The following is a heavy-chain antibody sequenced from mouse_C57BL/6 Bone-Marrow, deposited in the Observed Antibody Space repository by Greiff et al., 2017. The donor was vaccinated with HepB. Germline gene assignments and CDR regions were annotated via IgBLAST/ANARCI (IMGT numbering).Heavy chain of an antibody. CDR1: GFNIKNIY. D-gene: IGHD1-1*01. J-gene: IGHJ4*01. CDR2: IDPANGNT. CDR3: ARYGVVATDDAMDY. Sequence: VQLQQSVAELVRPGASVKLFCTASGFNIKNIYMHWVKQRPEQGLEWIGRIDPANGNTKYAPKFKGKATITADTSYNTAYLQFSSLKSEDTAIYYCARYGVVATDDAMDYWGQGTSVTVSS. V-gene: IGHV14-3*01.